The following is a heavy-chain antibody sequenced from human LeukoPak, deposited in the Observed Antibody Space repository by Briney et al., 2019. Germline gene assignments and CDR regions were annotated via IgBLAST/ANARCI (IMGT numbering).Heavy chain of an antibody. D-gene: IGHD3-10*01. CDR3: AKSNGYGLVDI. Sequence: ASVKVSCEAPGYTFTSYDISWVRQAPGQGLEWMGWISVYNGNTNYAQKLQGRVTMTTDTSTSTAYMELRSLTSDDTAVYYCAKSNGYGLVDIWGQGTMVTVSS. J-gene: IGHJ3*02. V-gene: IGHV1-18*01. CDR2: ISVYNGNT. CDR1: GYTFTSYD.